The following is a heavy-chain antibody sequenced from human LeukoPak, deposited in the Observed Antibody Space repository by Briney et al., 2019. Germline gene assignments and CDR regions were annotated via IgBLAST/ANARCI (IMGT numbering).Heavy chain of an antibody. CDR1: GGSISSYY. CDR3: ARDGPGYYDFWSGLGSWFDP. D-gene: IGHD3-3*01. V-gene: IGHV4-59*01. CDR2: IYYSGST. Sequence: PSETLSLTCTVSGGSISSYYWSWIRQPPGKGLEWIGYIYYSGSTNYNPSLKSRVTISVDTSKNQFSLKLSSVTAADTAVYYCARDGPGYYDFWSGLGSWFDPWGQGTLVTVSS. J-gene: IGHJ5*02.